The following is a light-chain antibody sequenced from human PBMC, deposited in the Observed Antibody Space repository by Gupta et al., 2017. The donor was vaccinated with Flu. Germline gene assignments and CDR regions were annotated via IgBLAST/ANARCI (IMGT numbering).Light chain of an antibody. Sequence: SSELTQDPAVSVALGQTVRITCQGDSLRSYYASWYQQKPGQAPVLGIYGKNNRPSGIPDRVSGSSSGNTASLTITGAQAEDEADYYCNSRDSSGNHVFGGGPKLTVL. CDR2: GKN. CDR3: NSRDSSGNHV. V-gene: IGLV3-19*01. J-gene: IGLJ2*01. CDR1: SLRSYY.